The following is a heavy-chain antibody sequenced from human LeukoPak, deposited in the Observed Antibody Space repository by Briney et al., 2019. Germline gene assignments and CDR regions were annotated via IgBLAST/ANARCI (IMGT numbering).Heavy chain of an antibody. CDR3: AREGTYTYGYGD. J-gene: IGHJ4*02. Sequence: GASVKVSCKASGGTFSSYAISWVRQAPGQGLEWMGGIIPIFGTANYAQKFQGRVTITADESTSTAYMELSSLRSEDMAVYYCAREGTYTYGYGDWGQGTLVTVPS. CDR1: GGTFSSYA. V-gene: IGHV1-69*13. CDR2: IIPIFGTA. D-gene: IGHD5-18*01.